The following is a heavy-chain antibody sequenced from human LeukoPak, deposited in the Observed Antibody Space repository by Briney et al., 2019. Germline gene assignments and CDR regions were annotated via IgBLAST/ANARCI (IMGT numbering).Heavy chain of an antibody. CDR1: GFTFVNAS. Sequence: PGGSLRLSCLTSGFTFVNASMSWIRQAPGKGLEWVGLMKSKPEGGTTFYAAPVRGRFTISRDDSRNTLYLQMTSLTIGDTGVYYCTTGNPWGQGTLVTVSS. CDR3: TTGNP. V-gene: IGHV3-15*01. CDR2: MKSKPEGGTT. J-gene: IGHJ5*02.